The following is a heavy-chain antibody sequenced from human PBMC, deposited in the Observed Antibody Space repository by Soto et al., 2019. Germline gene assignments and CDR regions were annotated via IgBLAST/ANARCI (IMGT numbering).Heavy chain of an antibody. Sequence: GASVKVSCKASGYTFTGYYMHWVRQAPGQGLEWMGWINPNSGGTNYAQKFQGWVTMTRDTSTSTAYMELRSLRSDDTAVYYCARGGSHRSRAFDIWGQGTMVTVSS. CDR3: ARGGSHRSRAFDI. CDR2: INPNSGGT. V-gene: IGHV1-2*04. D-gene: IGHD1-26*01. J-gene: IGHJ3*02. CDR1: GYTFTGYY.